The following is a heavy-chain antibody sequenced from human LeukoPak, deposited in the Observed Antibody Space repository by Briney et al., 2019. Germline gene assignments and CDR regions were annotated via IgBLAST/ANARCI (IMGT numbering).Heavy chain of an antibody. D-gene: IGHD3-10*02. CDR3: AELGITMIGGV. CDR1: GFTFSSYE. Sequence: GGSLRLSCAASGFTFSSYEMNWVRQAPGKGLEWVSYISSSGSTIYYADSVKGRFTISRDNAKNSLYLQKNSLRAEDTAVYYCAELGITMIGGVWGKGTTVTISS. J-gene: IGHJ6*04. CDR2: ISSSGSTI. V-gene: IGHV3-48*03.